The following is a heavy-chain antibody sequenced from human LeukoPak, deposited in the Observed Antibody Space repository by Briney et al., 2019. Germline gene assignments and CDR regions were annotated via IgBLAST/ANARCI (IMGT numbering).Heavy chain of an antibody. CDR3: VRGHLWLF. D-gene: IGHD5-18*01. CDR2: IRQDGSDK. V-gene: IGHV3-7*01. J-gene: IGHJ4*02. CDR1: GFTFSSCL. Sequence: GGSLRLSCVASGFTFSSCLMSWVRQAPGKGLEWVANIRQDGSDKLYVDSVKGRFTISRDNAKNSLYLQMNSLRAEDTAVYYCVRGHLWLFGGQGTLVTVSS.